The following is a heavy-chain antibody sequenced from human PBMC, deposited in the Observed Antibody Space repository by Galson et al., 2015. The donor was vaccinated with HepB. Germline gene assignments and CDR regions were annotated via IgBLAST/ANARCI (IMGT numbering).Heavy chain of an antibody. J-gene: IGHJ5*01. CDR3: VYRTTRHDWFES. Sequence: PALVKPTQTLTLTCTFSGFSLNTAGVGVGWIRQTPGKALECLALIYWDDDKRYSPSLKRRLTISKDTSKNQVVLTLTNMDPADTGTYYRVYRTTRHDWFESWDQGILVTVSS. D-gene: IGHD1-1*01. CDR1: GFSLNTAGVG. CDR2: IYWDDDK. V-gene: IGHV2-5*02.